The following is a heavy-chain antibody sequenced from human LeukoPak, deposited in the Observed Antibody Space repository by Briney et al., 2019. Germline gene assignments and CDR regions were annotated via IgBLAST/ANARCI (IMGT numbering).Heavy chain of an antibody. Sequence: PGGSLRLSCAASGFTFSSYAMSWVRQAPGKGLEWVSAISGSGVNTYYADSVKGRFTISRDNSKNTLYLQMNSLRAEDTAVYYCAKVGDYDFWSGSYFFDYWGQGTLVTVSS. V-gene: IGHV3-23*01. CDR1: GFTFSSYA. D-gene: IGHD3-3*01. CDR2: ISGSGVNT. J-gene: IGHJ4*02. CDR3: AKVGDYDFWSGSYFFDY.